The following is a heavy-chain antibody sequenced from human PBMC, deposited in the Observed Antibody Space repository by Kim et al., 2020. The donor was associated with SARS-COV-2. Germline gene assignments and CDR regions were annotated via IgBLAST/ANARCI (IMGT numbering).Heavy chain of an antibody. CDR3: ARLEEAEIRGQIWSGRFDP. D-gene: IGHD3-3*01. J-gene: IGHJ5*02. V-gene: IGHV4-39*01. CDR1: GGSITSGTYY. CDR2: VYSGGST. Sequence: SDTLSLTCTVSGGSITSGTYYWVWIRQPPGKEMEWLGDVYSGGSTHYNPSLGSRVTTSRDTSTNQFFLSLASVTAADTAVYYCARLEEAEIRGQIWSGRFDPWGQGILVTVSS.